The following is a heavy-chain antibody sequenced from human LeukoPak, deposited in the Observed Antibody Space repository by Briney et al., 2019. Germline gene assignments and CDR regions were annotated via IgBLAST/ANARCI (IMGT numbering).Heavy chain of an antibody. D-gene: IGHD2-2*02. CDR2: ISGSGAST. V-gene: IGHV3-23*01. Sequence: GGSLRLSCVASGFTFSNYAIIWVRQAPGKGLEWVSGISGSGASTDYADSVKGRFTISRDNSGNTLYLQMNSLRAEDTAVYYCAKNLLAYTGYFYYYMDVWSKGTTVIVSS. CDR3: AKNLLAYTGYFYYYMDV. CDR1: GFTFSNYA. J-gene: IGHJ6*03.